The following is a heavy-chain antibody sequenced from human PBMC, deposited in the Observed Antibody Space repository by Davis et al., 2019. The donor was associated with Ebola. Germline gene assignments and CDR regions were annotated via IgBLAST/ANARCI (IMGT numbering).Heavy chain of an antibody. CDR2: VSAYTGGT. Sequence: ASVTVSCKASGYTFTSHGISWVRQAPGQGLEWMGWVSAYTGGTNYAQKFQGRVTITADKFTSAYMELSSLRSDDTAVYYCARGWNYNRMDVWGQGTTVIVS. D-gene: IGHD1-7*01. J-gene: IGHJ6*02. CDR3: ARGWNYNRMDV. CDR1: GYTFTSHG. V-gene: IGHV1-18*01.